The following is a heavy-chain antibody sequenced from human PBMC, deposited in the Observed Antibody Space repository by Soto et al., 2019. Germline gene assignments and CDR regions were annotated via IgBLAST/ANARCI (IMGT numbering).Heavy chain of an antibody. Sequence: GSLRLSCTVSGFAFNNYGINWVRQAPGKGLEWVSSISKSDYTYYSDSLKGRFTISRDNAKNSVSLQMNTLRVEDTAVYYSAREDSIIIPAVSDFWGQGTLVTVSS. CDR3: AREDSIIIPAVSDF. J-gene: IGHJ4*02. D-gene: IGHD2-2*01. CDR2: ISKSDYT. CDR1: GFAFNNYG. V-gene: IGHV3-21*01.